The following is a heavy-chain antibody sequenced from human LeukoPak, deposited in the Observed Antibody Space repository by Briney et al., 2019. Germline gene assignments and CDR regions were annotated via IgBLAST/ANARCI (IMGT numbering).Heavy chain of an antibody. CDR3: AMAMGDSRRAFDI. V-gene: IGHV3-23*01. J-gene: IGHJ3*02. D-gene: IGHD3-16*01. CDR1: RFTFSNYA. CDR2: ISGSGGST. Sequence: GGSLRLSCAASRFTFSNYAMSWVRQAPGKGLEWVSGISGSGGSTYYADSVKGRFTISRDNSKNTLYLQMNSLRAEDTAVYYCAMAMGDSRRAFDIWGQGTMVTVSS.